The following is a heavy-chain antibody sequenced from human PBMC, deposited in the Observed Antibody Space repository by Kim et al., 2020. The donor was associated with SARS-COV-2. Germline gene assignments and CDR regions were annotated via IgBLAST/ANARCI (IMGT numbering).Heavy chain of an antibody. V-gene: IGHV1-8*01. CDR2: MNPNSGNT. Sequence: ASVKVSCKASGYTFTSYDINWVRQATGQGLEWMGWMNPNSGNTGYAQKFQGRVTMTRNTSISTAYMELSSLRSEDTAVYYCAREGYYGSGSWGYYYGMDVWGQGTTVTVSS. CDR1: GYTFTSYD. J-gene: IGHJ6*02. D-gene: IGHD3-10*01. CDR3: AREGYYGSGSWGYYYGMDV.